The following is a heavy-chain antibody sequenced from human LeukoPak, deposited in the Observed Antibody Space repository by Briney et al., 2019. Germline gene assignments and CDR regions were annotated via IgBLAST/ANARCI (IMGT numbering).Heavy chain of an antibody. CDR1: GFTFSSYW. CDR3: ASDKTAQLDNYYYYMDV. V-gene: IGHV3-7*01. D-gene: IGHD6-13*01. Sequence: GGSLRLSCAASGFTFSSYWMSWVRQAPGKGLEWVANIKQDGSEKYYVDSVKGRFTISRDNGKNPLYLQMNSLRAEDTAVYYCASDKTAQLDNYYYYMDVWGQGTLVTVSS. CDR2: IKQDGSEK. J-gene: IGHJ6*03.